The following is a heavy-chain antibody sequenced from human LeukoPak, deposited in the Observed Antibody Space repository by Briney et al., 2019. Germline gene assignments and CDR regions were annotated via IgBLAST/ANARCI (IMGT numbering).Heavy chain of an antibody. V-gene: IGHV3-21*01. CDR3: ARLLPQLLSDY. CDR1: GFTFSSYS. Sequence: PGGSLRLSCAASGFTFSSYSMNWVRQAPGKGLEWVSSISSSSYIYYADSVKGRFTISRDNAKNSLYLQMNSLRAEDTAVYYCARLLPQLLSDYWGQGTLVTVSS. J-gene: IGHJ4*02. D-gene: IGHD2-15*01. CDR2: ISSSSYI.